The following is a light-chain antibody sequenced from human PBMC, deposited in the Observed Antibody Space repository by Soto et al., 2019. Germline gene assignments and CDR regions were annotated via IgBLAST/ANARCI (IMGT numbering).Light chain of an antibody. CDR2: DDS. J-gene: IGKJ1*01. Sequence: IQLAHAPSTPSAPLGGRDTNPCGASQSIGTWLAWYQQKTGKAPKILIFDDSTLESGVPSRFSGSGSGTDLTLTISRLQPDDFATYYCQKYSDSSGACGQGTKVDIK. CDR1: QSIGTW. V-gene: IGKV1-5*01. CDR3: QKYSDSSGA.